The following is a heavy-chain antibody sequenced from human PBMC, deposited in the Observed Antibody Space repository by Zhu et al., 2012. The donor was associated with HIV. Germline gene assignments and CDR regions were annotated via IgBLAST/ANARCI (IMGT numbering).Heavy chain of an antibody. J-gene: IGHJ5*02. CDR3: ARVLLLLHFGGFFPGSDP. CDR2: IYYSGTT. D-gene: IGHD2-21*02. Sequence: QVQLQESGPGLVKPSQTLSLTCTVSGGSINSGDYCWTWIRQSPGKGLEWIGYIYYSGTTYFNPSLRSRMTISIDTSKNQFSLKLTSVTAADTAIYYCARVLLLLHFGGFFPGSDPWGQGSWSPSPQ. CDR1: GGSINSGDYC. V-gene: IGHV4-30-4*08.